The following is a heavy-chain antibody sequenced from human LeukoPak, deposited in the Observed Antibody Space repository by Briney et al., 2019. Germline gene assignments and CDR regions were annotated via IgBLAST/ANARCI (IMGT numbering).Heavy chain of an antibody. J-gene: IGHJ4*02. V-gene: IGHV5-51*01. CDR2: IYPGDSDT. CDR1: GYSFTSYW. D-gene: IGHD6-19*01. CDR3: ARRIAVAGDAIDY. Sequence: GESLKISCKGSGYSFTSYWTGWVRQMPGKGLEWMGIIYPGDSDTRYSPSFQGQVTISADKSISTAYLQWSSLKASDTAMYYCARRIAVAGDAIDYWGQGTLVTVSS.